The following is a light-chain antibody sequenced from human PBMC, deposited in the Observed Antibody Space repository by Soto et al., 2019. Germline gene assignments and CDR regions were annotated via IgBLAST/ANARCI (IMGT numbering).Light chain of an antibody. J-gene: IGKJ1*01. CDR2: DAS. Sequence: DIQMTQSPSTLSASVGDRVTITCRASQSISSWLAWYQQKPGKAPKLLIYDASILERGVPSRFSGGGSGTDFTLTISSLQPDDFATYYCQQYSTYSKPFGQGTKVDIK. V-gene: IGKV1-5*01. CDR1: QSISSW. CDR3: QQYSTYSKP.